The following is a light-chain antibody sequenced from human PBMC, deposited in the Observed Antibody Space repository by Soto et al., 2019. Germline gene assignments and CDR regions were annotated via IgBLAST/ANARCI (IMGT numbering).Light chain of an antibody. Sequence: QLVLTQSPSASASLGASVKLTCTLSSGHSSYAIAWHQQRPEKGPRYLMKLNSDGSHSKGDGIPDRFSGSSSGAERYLTISSLQPEDEADYYCQTWVTGIQVFGGGTKVTVL. CDR1: SGHSSYA. V-gene: IGLV4-69*01. CDR3: QTWVTGIQV. J-gene: IGLJ2*01. CDR2: LNSDGSH.